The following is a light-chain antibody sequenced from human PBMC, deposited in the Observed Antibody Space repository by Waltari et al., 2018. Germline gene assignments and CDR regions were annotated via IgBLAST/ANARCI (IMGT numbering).Light chain of an antibody. Sequence: DIVMTQSPDSLAVSLGERDTINCKSSQSVLYRSNNKHSVAWYQQKPGQSPKLLIYWSSTRESGVPDRFSGGGSGTDFTLTISSLQADDVAIYYCQQYYSLPTFGGGTKVEI. J-gene: IGKJ4*01. CDR2: WSS. CDR1: QSVLYRSNNKHS. CDR3: QQYYSLPT. V-gene: IGKV4-1*01.